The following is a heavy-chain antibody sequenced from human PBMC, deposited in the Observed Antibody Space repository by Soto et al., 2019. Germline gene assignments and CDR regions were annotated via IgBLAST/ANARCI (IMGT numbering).Heavy chain of an antibody. CDR2: ISSNGGST. D-gene: IGHD6-13*01. J-gene: IGHJ3*02. CDR3: ARGGYSTFFDAFDI. V-gene: IGHV3-64*02. Sequence: VGSLRLSCAASGFTFSSYAMHCVRQAPGKGLEYVSAISSNGGSTYYADSVNGRFTISRDNSKNTLYLQMGSLRAEDMAVYYCARGGYSTFFDAFDIWVQGTMVTVSS. CDR1: GFTFSSYA.